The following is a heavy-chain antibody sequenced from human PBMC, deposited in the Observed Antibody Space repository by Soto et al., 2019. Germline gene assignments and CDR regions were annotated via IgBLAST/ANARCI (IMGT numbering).Heavy chain of an antibody. D-gene: IGHD1-1*01. Sequence: QVQLVQSGAEVKKPGASVKVSCKASGYTFTDYGITWVRQAPGQGLQWMGRINSYNGVTNNAHSFQGRVSMTTDTSTSTAYLELSSLRSDDTAVYYCARDRYNRGSFDYWGQGSLVTVSS. CDR1: GYTFTDYG. V-gene: IGHV1-18*01. CDR2: INSYNGVT. CDR3: ARDRYNRGSFDY. J-gene: IGHJ4*02.